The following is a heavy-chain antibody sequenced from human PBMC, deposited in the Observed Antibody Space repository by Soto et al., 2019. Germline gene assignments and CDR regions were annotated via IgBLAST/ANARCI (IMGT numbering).Heavy chain of an antibody. V-gene: IGHV1-46*01. Sequence: GASVKVSFKASGYTFTSYYMHWVRQAPGQGLEWMGIINPSGGSTSYAQKFQGRVTMTRDTSTSTVYMELSSLRSEDTAVYYCARPRITMVRGEIDAFDIWGQGTMVTVS. D-gene: IGHD3-10*01. CDR2: INPSGGST. J-gene: IGHJ3*02. CDR1: GYTFTSYY. CDR3: ARPRITMVRGEIDAFDI.